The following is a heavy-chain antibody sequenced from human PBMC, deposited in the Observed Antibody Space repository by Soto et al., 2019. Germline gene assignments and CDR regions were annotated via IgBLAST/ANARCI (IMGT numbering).Heavy chain of an antibody. J-gene: IGHJ4*02. CDR3: ARGGSNSSPFDY. D-gene: IGHD6-6*01. V-gene: IGHV1-46*01. CDR1: GYTFTSYY. CDR2: INASNDST. Sequence: GASVKVSCKASGYTFTSYYMHWVRQAPGQGLEWMGIINASNDSTNYAQKLQDRVTMTTDTSTSTAYMELRSLRSDDTAVYYCARGGSNSSPFDYWGQGTLVTVSS.